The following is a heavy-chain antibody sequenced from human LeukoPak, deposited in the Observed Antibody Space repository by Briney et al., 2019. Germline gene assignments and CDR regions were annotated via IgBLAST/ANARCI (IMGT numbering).Heavy chain of an antibody. V-gene: IGHV1-2*06. CDR1: GCTFTGYY. CDR3: ARASTVMYYYDSSGFIARDY. Sequence: GASVKVSCKASGCTFTGYYMHWVRQAPGQGLEWMGRINPNSGGTNYAQKFQGGVTMTRDTSISTAYMELSRLRSDDTAVYYCARASTVMYYYDSSGFIARDYWGQGTLVTVSS. J-gene: IGHJ4*02. CDR2: INPNSGGT. D-gene: IGHD3-22*01.